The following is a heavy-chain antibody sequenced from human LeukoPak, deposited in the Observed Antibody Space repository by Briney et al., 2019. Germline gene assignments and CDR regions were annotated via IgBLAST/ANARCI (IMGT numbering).Heavy chain of an antibody. CDR1: GGSFSGYY. D-gene: IGHD2-21*02. Sequence: SETLSLTCAVYGGSFSGYYWSWIRQPPGNGLEWIGEINHSGSTNYNPSLKSRVAISVDTSKNQFSLKLSSVTAADTAVYYCARGRGSYCGGDCYSGFWFDPWGQGTLVTVSS. V-gene: IGHV4-34*01. J-gene: IGHJ5*02. CDR3: ARGRGSYCGGDCYSGFWFDP. CDR2: INHSGST.